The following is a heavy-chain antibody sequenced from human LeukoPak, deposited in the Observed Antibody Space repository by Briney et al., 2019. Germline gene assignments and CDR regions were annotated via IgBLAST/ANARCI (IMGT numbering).Heavy chain of an antibody. J-gene: IGHJ4*02. CDR2: MNPNSGNT. CDR1: GYTFTSYD. V-gene: IGHV1-8*01. CDR3: ARGTLAVAGEFDY. Sequence: ASVKVSCKASGYTFTSYDINWVRQATRQGLEWMGWMNPNSGNTGYAQKFQGRVTMTRNTSISTAYMELSSLRSEDTAVYYCARGTLAVAGEFDYWGQGTLVTVSS. D-gene: IGHD6-19*01.